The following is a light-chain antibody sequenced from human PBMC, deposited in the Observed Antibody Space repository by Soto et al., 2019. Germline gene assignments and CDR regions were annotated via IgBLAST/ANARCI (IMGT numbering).Light chain of an antibody. V-gene: IGLV1-40*01. J-gene: IGLJ1*01. CDR1: SSNIGAHYD. CDR2: ANN. Sequence: QPVLTQPPSVSGAPGQRVTISCTGRSSNIGAHYDVHWYQHLTGTAPKLLIFANNNRPSGVPDRFSGSKSGTSASLAITGLRAEDEADYYCQSYDSRLSGYVFGTGTKLTVL. CDR3: QSYDSRLSGYV.